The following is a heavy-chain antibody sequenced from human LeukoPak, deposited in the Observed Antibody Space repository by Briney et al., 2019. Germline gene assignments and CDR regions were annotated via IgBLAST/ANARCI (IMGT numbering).Heavy chain of an antibody. D-gene: IGHD3-10*01. Sequence: SVKVSCKASGGTFSSSAISWVRQAPGQGLEWMGRIIPILGIANYAQKFQGRVTITADKSTSTAYMELSSLRSEDTAVYYCARGPMVRGVNFDYWGQGTLVTVSS. V-gene: IGHV1-69*04. J-gene: IGHJ4*02. CDR1: GGTFSSSA. CDR2: IIPILGIA. CDR3: ARGPMVRGVNFDY.